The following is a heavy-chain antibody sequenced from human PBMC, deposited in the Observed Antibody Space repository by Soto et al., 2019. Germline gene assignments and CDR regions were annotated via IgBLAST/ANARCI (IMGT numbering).Heavy chain of an antibody. CDR3: AHKGGGDRILDY. CDR1: GFSLSTRGVG. J-gene: IGHJ4*02. D-gene: IGHD3-16*01. Sequence: SGPTLVNPTQTLTLTCTFSGFSLSTRGVGVGWIRQPPGKALEWLAIIYWDDDKRYSPSLKSRLTITKDTSKNQVVLTMTNMDPVDTATYYCAHKGGGDRILDYWGQGTLVTVS. CDR2: IYWDDDK. V-gene: IGHV2-5*02.